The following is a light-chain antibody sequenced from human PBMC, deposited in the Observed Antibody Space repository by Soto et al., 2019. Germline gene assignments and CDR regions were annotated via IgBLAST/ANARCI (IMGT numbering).Light chain of an antibody. Sequence: VVMTQSPATLSVSPGERVTLSCRASQTISNNLAWYQQKPGQAPRLLFYGASTRATGVPVRFSGSGSGTEFSLTISSLQSEDFAVYYCQHYNNWPPGATFGQGTRLDIK. CDR3: QHYNNWPPGAT. CDR1: QTISNN. J-gene: IGKJ2*01. V-gene: IGKV3-15*01. CDR2: GAS.